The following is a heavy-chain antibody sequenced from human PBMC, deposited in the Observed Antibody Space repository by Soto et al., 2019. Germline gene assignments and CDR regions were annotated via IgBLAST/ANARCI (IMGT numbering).Heavy chain of an antibody. Sequence: GGSLRLSCAASGFTFNSGWMHWVRQVPGKGLVWVSRISSDGSTTDYADSVKGRFTISRDNAKNTLYLQTYNLKAEDTAVYYCASLYSSAWARDYWGQGTLVTVSS. V-gene: IGHV3-74*01. CDR2: ISSDGSTT. CDR3: ASLYSSAWARDY. J-gene: IGHJ4*02. CDR1: GFTFNSGW. D-gene: IGHD6-19*01.